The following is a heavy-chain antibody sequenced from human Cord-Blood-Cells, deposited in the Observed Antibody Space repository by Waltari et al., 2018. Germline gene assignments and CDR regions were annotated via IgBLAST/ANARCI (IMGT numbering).Heavy chain of an antibody. D-gene: IGHD1-1*01. Sequence: PGQGLEWMGWINPNSGGTNYAQKFQGWVTMTRDTSISTAYMELSRLRSDDTAVYYCARGVPTGTTAVVISGGMDVWGQGTTVTVSS. CDR3: ARGVPTGTTAVVISGGMDV. J-gene: IGHJ6*02. CDR2: INPNSGGT. V-gene: IGHV1-2*04.